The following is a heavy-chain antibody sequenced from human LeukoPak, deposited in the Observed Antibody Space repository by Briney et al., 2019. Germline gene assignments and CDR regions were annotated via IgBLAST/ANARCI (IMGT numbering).Heavy chain of an antibody. J-gene: IGHJ3*02. Sequence: GGSLRLSCAASGFTVSSNYMSWVRQAPGKGLEWVSVIYSGGSIYYADSVKGRFTISRDNSKNTLYLQMNSLRAEDTAVYYCASKLLWFGELSDDALDIWGQGTMVTVSS. CDR1: GFTVSSNY. D-gene: IGHD3-10*01. CDR2: IYSGGSI. CDR3: ASKLLWFGELSDDALDI. V-gene: IGHV3-53*01.